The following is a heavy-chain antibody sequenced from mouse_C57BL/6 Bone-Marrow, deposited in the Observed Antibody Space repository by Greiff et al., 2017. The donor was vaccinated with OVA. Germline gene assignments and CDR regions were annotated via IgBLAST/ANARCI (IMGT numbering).Heavy chain of an antibody. V-gene: IGHV1-72*01. CDR2: IDPNSGGT. D-gene: IGHD1-1*02. CDR3: ERDSYGWRGFDY. CDR1: GYTFTSYW. J-gene: IGHJ2*01. Sequence: QVQLQQPGAELVKPGASVKLSCKASGYTFTSYWMHWVKQRPGRGLEWIGRIDPNSGGTKYNEKFKSKATLTVDKPSSTAYLPLSSRTSEDSAVYYCERDSYGWRGFDYWGQGTTLTVSS.